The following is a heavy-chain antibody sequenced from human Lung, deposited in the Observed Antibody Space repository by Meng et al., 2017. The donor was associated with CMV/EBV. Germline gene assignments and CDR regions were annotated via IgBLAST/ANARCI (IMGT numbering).Heavy chain of an antibody. J-gene: IGHJ4*02. D-gene: IGHD2-15*01. CDR3: ARDVVEGSVWLGY. CDR1: GFTFSSYW. CDR2: INGDGSST. V-gene: IGHV3-74*01. Sequence: ESLKISXAASGFTFSSYWMHWVRQAPGKGLVWVSRINGDGSSTSYADSVKGRFTISRDNGKNTLYLQMNSLRAEDTAVYYCARDVVEGSVWLGYWGQGTLVTFSS.